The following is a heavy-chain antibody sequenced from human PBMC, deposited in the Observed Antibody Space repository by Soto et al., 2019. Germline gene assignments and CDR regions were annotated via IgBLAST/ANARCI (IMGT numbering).Heavy chain of an antibody. CDR1: GGSLSSSSYY. CDR3: ATNYYDGFDY. CDR2: IYYSGST. Sequence: SETLSLTCTVSGGSLSSSSYYWGWIRQPPGKGLEWIGSIYYSGSTYYNPSLKSRVTISVDTSKNQFSLKLSSVTAADTAVYYCATNYYDGFDYWGQGTLVTVSS. V-gene: IGHV4-39*01. J-gene: IGHJ4*02. D-gene: IGHD3-22*01.